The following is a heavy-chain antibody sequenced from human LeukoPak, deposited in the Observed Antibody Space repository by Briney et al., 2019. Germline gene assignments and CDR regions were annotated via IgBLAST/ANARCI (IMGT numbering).Heavy chain of an antibody. V-gene: IGHV3-30*04. CDR1: GFTFSSYA. Sequence: GGSLRLSCAASGFTFSSYAMHWVRQAPGKGLEWVAVISYDGSNKYYADSVKGRFTISRDNSKNTLYLQMNSLRAEDTAVYYCAKARSAAAAPFDYWGQGTLVTVSS. CDR3: AKARSAAAAPFDY. J-gene: IGHJ4*02. D-gene: IGHD6-13*01. CDR2: ISYDGSNK.